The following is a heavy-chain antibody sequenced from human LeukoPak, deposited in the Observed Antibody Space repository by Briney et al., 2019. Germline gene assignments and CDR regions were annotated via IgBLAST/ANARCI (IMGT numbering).Heavy chain of an antibody. D-gene: IGHD3-22*01. CDR1: GFTLSSYE. J-gene: IGHJ4*02. CDR2: IDYSGGST. CDR3: ARDLTYYYDSSGLD. V-gene: IGHV3-23*01. Sequence: AGGSLRLSCTVSGFTLSSYEMSWIRQAPGKGLEWVSSIDYSGGSTYYADSVKGRFTISRDNAKNSLYLQMNSLRAEDTAVYYCARDLTYYYDSSGLDWGQGTLVTVSS.